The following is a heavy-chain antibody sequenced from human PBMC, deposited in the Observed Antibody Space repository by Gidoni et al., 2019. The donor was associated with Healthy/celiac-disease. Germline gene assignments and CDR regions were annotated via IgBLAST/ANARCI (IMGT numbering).Heavy chain of an antibody. CDR2: ISSSSSYI. D-gene: IGHD3-10*01. CDR1: GFTFSSYS. Sequence: EVQLVESGGGLVKPGGSLRLSCAASGFTFSSYSMNWVRQAPGKGLEWVSSISSSSSYIYYADSVKGRFTTSRDNAKNSLYLQMNSLRAEDTAVYYCAREARFDRGYYYYMDVWGKGTTVTVSS. V-gene: IGHV3-21*01. J-gene: IGHJ6*03. CDR3: AREARFDRGYYYYMDV.